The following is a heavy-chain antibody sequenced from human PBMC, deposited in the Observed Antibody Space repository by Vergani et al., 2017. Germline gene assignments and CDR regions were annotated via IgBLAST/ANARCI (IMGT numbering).Heavy chain of an antibody. CDR1: GFTFSTYS. V-gene: IGHV3-48*01. CDR3: VREGHCSSTKCSPDAFDI. D-gene: IGHD2-2*01. CDR2: ISSRSGTI. J-gene: IGHJ3*02. Sequence: EVQLVESGGGLVQPGGSLRLSCAASGFTFSTYSMNWVRQAPGKGLEWISYISSRSGTIDYADSVKGRFTISRDNAKNSLYLQMSSLRAEETAVYYCVREGHCSSTKCSPDAFDIWGQGTMVAVSS.